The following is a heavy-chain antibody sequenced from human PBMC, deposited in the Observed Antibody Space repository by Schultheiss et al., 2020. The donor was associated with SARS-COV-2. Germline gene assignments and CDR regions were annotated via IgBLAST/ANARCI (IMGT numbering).Heavy chain of an antibody. Sequence: GGSLRLSCAASGFTFSNYAMSWVRQAPGKGLEWVSSLSASGGSGTIYYADSVKGRFTISRDNAKNTLYLQMNSLRAEDTAVYYCARGQPYYDYVWGSYQYYFDYWGQGTLVTVSS. CDR3: ARGQPYYDYVWGSYQYYFDY. CDR1: GFTFSNYA. V-gene: IGHV3-23*01. D-gene: IGHD3-16*02. CDR2: LSASGGSGTI. J-gene: IGHJ4*02.